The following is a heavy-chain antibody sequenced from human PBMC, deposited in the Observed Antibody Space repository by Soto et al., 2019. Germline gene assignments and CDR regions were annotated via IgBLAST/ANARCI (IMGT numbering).Heavy chain of an antibody. V-gene: IGHV3-23*01. CDR2: ISGSGGST. D-gene: IGHD6-19*01. CDR1: GFTFSSYA. Sequence: GGSLRLSCAASGFTFSSYAMSWVRQAPGKGLEWVSAISGSGGSTYYADSVKGRFTISRDNSKNTLYLQMNSLRAEDTAVYYCPKGLRIAVALDFDYWGQGPPVTVSS. J-gene: IGHJ4*02. CDR3: PKGLRIAVALDFDY.